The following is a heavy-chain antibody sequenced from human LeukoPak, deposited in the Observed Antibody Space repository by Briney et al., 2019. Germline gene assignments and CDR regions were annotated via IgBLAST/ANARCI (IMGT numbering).Heavy chain of an antibody. D-gene: IGHD5-24*01. CDR1: GFTFSGYE. CDR2: ICGRGKTK. CDR3: AKGDGYNLRVSH. Sequence: GGSPRLSCAASGFTFSGYEMNWVRQAPRKGLEWISYICGRGKTKYYADSVKGRFTISRDNSKNTLCLQMNSLRVEDTAVYYCAKGDGYNLRVSHWGQGTLVTVSS. V-gene: IGHV3-48*03. J-gene: IGHJ4*02.